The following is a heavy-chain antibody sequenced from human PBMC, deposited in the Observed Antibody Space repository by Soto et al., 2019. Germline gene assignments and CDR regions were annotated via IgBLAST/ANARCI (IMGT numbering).Heavy chain of an antibody. D-gene: IGHD2-2*01. V-gene: IGHV3-30*18. Sequence: QVQLVESGGGVVQPGRSLRLSCAASGFTFSSYGMHWVRQAPGKGLEWVAVISYDGSNKYYADSVKGRFTISRDNSKNTLYLQMNSLRAEDTAVYYCAKAGAPGYCSSTSCPTYYYYYGMDVWGQGTTVTVSS. CDR2: ISYDGSNK. CDR3: AKAGAPGYCSSTSCPTYYYYYGMDV. J-gene: IGHJ6*02. CDR1: GFTFSSYG.